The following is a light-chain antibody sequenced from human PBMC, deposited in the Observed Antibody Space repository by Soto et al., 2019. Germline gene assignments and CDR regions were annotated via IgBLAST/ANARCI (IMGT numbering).Light chain of an antibody. Sequence: DIQLTQSPSTLSASVGDRVTITCRASQSISSWLAWYQKKPGKAPKLLIYKASSLESGVPSRFSGSGSGTDFTPTISSLQPDDVATDYGQQYNSYTYTFGQGTKLE. CDR3: QQYNSYTYT. CDR2: KAS. CDR1: QSISSW. J-gene: IGKJ2*01. V-gene: IGKV1-5*03.